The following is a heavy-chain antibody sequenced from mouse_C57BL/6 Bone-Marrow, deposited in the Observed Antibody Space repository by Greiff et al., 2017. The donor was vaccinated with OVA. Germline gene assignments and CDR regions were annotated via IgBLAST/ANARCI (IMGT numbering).Heavy chain of an antibody. CDR1: GYTFTSYW. CDR2: IHPNSGST. V-gene: IGHV1-64*01. D-gene: IGHD2-4*01. Sequence: QVQLQQPGAELVKPGASVKLSCKASGYTFTSYWMHWVKQRPGQGLEWIGMIHPNSGSTNDNEKFKSKATLTVDKSSSTAYMQLSSLTSEDSAVYYRARPGYYDYEDYYAMDYWGQGTSVTVSS. CDR3: ARPGYYDYEDYYAMDY. J-gene: IGHJ4*01.